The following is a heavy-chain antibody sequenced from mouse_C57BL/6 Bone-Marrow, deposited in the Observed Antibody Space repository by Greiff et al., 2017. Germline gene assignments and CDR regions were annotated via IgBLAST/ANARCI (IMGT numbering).Heavy chain of an antibody. CDR3: ARRGDGYYGGFAY. CDR2: IHPNSGST. CDR1: GYTFTSYW. V-gene: IGHV1-64*01. D-gene: IGHD2-3*01. Sequence: QVHVKQPGAELVKPGASVKLSCKASGYTFTSYWMHWVKQRPGQGLEWIGMIHPNSGSTNYNEKFKSKATLTVDKSSSTAYMQLSSLTSEDSAVYYCARRGDGYYGGFAYWGQGTLVTVSA. J-gene: IGHJ3*01.